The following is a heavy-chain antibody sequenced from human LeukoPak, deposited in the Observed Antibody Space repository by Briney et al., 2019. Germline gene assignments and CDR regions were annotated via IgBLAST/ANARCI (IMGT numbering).Heavy chain of an antibody. Sequence: GASVKVSCKASGYTFTDYYIHWVRQAPGQGLEWMGRINPNSGGTNCAQEFQGRVTMTRDTSISTVYMGLNRLRSDVSAVYYCARAQQVVGGGDHWGQGTLVTVSS. CDR1: GYTFTDYY. CDR2: INPNSGGT. J-gene: IGHJ4*02. CDR3: ARAQQVVGGGDH. V-gene: IGHV1-2*06. D-gene: IGHD2-15*01.